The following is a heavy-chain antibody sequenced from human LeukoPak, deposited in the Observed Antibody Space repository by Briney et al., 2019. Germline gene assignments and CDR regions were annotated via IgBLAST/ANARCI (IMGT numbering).Heavy chain of an antibody. J-gene: IGHJ3*02. CDR2: ISGSGGST. CDR3: AKDCGLGSCHDAFDI. D-gene: IGHD3-16*01. Sequence: GGSLRLSCAASGFTFSSYAMGWVRQAPGKGLEWVSAISGSGGSTYYADSVKGRFTISRDNSKNTLYLQMNSLRAEDTAVYYCAKDCGLGSCHDAFDIWGQGTMVTVSS. CDR1: GFTFSSYA. V-gene: IGHV3-23*01.